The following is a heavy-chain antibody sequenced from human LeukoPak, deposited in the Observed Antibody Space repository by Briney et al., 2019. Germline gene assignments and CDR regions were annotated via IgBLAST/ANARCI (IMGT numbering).Heavy chain of an antibody. CDR1: GGSISSYY. CDR3: ARFPIVYSYGAEDY. J-gene: IGHJ4*02. V-gene: IGHV4-59*08. Sequence: SETLSLTYTVSGGSISSYYWSWIRQPPGKGLEWIGYIYYSGSTNYNPSLKSRVTISVDTSKNQFSLKLSSVTAADTAVYYCARFPIVYSYGAEDYWGQGTLVTVSS. D-gene: IGHD5-18*01. CDR2: IYYSGST.